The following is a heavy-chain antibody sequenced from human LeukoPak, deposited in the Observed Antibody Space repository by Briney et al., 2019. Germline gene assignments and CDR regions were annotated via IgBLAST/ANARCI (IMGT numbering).Heavy chain of an antibody. V-gene: IGHV3-48*01. CDR2: ISLGNSTM. D-gene: IGHD3-22*01. Sequence: PGGSLRLSCAASGFTFSSFTMNWARQVPGKGLEWISYISLGNSTMFYADSVKGRFTISRDNSKNTLYLQMNSLRAEDTAVYYCAKDQGYYDSSGYYWGVDYWGQGTLVTVSS. CDR1: GFTFSSFT. J-gene: IGHJ4*02. CDR3: AKDQGYYDSSGYYWGVDY.